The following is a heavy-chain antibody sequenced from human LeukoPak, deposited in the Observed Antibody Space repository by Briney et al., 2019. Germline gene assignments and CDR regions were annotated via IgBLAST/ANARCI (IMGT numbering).Heavy chain of an antibody. V-gene: IGHV3-30*18. CDR1: GFTFSSYG. J-gene: IGHJ4*02. CDR3: AKDHSRRVNYYDSSGYYTTFFDY. CDR2: ISYDGSNK. D-gene: IGHD3-22*01. Sequence: GGSLRLSCAASGFTFSSYGMHWVRQAPGKGLEWVAVISYDGSNKYYVDSVKGRFTISRDNSKNTLYLQMNSLRAEDTAVYYCAKDHSRRVNYYDSSGYYTTFFDYWGQGTLVTVSS.